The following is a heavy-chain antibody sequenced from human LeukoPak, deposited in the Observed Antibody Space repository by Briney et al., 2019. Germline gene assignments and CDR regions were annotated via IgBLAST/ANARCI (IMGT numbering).Heavy chain of an antibody. J-gene: IGHJ1*01. Sequence: GGSLRLSCAASGFTFSSYWMHWGRHAQGKGLVWVSGTNTDGSSTMYADSVKGRFTIARDNAKNTLSLQMNSLRAEDTAVYYCYGANAEHWGQGTLVTVSS. CDR3: YGANAEH. CDR1: GFTFSSYW. V-gene: IGHV3-74*03. D-gene: IGHD4-23*01. CDR2: TNTDGSST.